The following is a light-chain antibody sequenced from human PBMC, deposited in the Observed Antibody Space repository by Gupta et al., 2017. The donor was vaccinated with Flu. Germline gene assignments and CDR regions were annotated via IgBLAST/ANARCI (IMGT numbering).Light chain of an antibody. Sequence: VSPGEPASISGSPSQSRRDRNGYNSLDWYLQKPGQSPQVLIYMGSKRASGVPDRFSGNGSCTDFTLKIIRGEAEDVGIYYFIQFLHTPWTFGQGTKVEIK. J-gene: IGKJ1*01. V-gene: IGKV2-28*01. CDR2: MGS. CDR3: IQFLHTPWT. CDR1: QSRRDRNGYNS.